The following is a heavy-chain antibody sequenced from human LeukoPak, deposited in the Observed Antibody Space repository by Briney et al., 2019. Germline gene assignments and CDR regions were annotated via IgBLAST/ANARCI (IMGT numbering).Heavy chain of an antibody. CDR1: GYTLTDYY. J-gene: IGHJ4*02. D-gene: IGHD1/OR15-1a*01. Sequence: ASVKVSCKASGYTLTDYYIHWVRQAPGQGLEWMGWINPNSGDTTYAQKFQGRVTMTRDTSISSAYMDLSRLTSDDTAVYFCAREEQYNNFLDYWGPGTLVTVSS. CDR2: INPNSGDT. V-gene: IGHV1-2*02. CDR3: AREEQYNNFLDY.